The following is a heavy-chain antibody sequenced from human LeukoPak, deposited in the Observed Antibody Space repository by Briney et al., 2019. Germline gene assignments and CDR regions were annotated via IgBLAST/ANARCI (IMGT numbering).Heavy chain of an antibody. J-gene: IGHJ6*03. D-gene: IGHD2-8*01. V-gene: IGHV1-18*01. Sequence: GASVKVSCKTSGYTFSSYGISWVRQAPGQGLEWMGWTGGYNGYTNYAQKFQGRVTLTTDSSTSTAYMESMSLTSDDTAIYYCARDLSLGVGFYYMDVWGKGTTVTVTS. CDR3: ARDLSLGVGFYYMDV. CDR2: TGGYNGYT. CDR1: GYTFSSYG.